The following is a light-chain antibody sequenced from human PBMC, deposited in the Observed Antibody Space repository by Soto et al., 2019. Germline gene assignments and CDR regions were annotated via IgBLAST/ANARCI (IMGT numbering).Light chain of an antibody. J-gene: IGKJ1*01. CDR3: QYWDDYSWT. CDR1: QSITDW. CDR2: KAS. V-gene: IGKV1-5*03. Sequence: DIQMTQSPSTLYASVGDRVTITCRASQSITDWLAWYQQKPGKAPKFLIYKASNLEGGVPSRFSGSGSGTEFTLTISSVQHDDFATYYCQYWDDYSWTFGQGTKVEIK.